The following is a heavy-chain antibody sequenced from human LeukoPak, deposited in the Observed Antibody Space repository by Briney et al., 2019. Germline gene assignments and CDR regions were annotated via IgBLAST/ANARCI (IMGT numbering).Heavy chain of an antibody. V-gene: IGHV3-7*01. CDR2: IKQDGSEK. Sequence: PGGSLRLSCAASGFTFSSYAMHWVRQAPGKGLEWVANIKQDGSEKYYVDSVRGRFTISRDNVKNSLYLQMNSLRAEDTAVYYCARGGKFYYDSSGYPGDYWGQGTLVTVSS. CDR1: GFTFSSYA. J-gene: IGHJ4*02. CDR3: ARGGKFYYDSSGYPGDY. D-gene: IGHD3-22*01.